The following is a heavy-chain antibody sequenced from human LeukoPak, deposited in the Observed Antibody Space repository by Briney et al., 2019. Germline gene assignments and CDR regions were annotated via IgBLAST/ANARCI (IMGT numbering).Heavy chain of an antibody. CDR3: AKDPTMIVVVIPDY. CDR1: GFTFNSYW. J-gene: IGHJ4*02. D-gene: IGHD3-22*01. V-gene: IGHV3-7*03. CDR2: IRQGGSDK. Sequence: GGSLRLSCAASGFTFNSYWMSWVRQAPEKGPEWLANIRQGGSDKQYVDSVKGRFTISRDNAKNSLYLQMNSLRAEDTAVYYCAKDPTMIVVVIPDYWGQGTLVTVSS.